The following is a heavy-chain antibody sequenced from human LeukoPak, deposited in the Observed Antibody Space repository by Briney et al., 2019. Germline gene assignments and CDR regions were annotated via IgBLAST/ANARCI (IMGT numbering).Heavy chain of an antibody. J-gene: IGHJ4*02. V-gene: IGHV1-2*02. D-gene: IGHD1-26*01. Sequence: VKVSFKASGYIFSDYYIHWVRQAPGRGFEWMGWITRYSGATKYAQKFQGRVTLTRDTSISTAYMELTNLASDDTAVYFCVRWAGGNSDVASFDYWGQGTLVIVSS. CDR3: VRWAGGNSDVASFDY. CDR2: ITRYSGAT. CDR1: GYIFSDYY.